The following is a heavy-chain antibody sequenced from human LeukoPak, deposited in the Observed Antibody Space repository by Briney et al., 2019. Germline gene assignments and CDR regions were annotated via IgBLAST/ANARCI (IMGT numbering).Heavy chain of an antibody. CDR3: AREGNSLNYYYYGMDV. Sequence: SETLSLTCTVSGGSVSSGNYYWGWIRQPPGKGLEWIGTIYHDMRTFYNPSLKSRVAISVDTSKNQFSLKLSSVTAADTAVYYCAREGNSLNYYYYGMDVWGQGTTVTVSS. V-gene: IGHV4-39*07. J-gene: IGHJ6*02. CDR1: GGSVSSGNYY. CDR2: IYHDMRT. D-gene: IGHD3-16*02.